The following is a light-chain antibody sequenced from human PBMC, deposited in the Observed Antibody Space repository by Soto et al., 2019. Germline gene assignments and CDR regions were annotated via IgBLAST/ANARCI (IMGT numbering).Light chain of an antibody. J-gene: IGLJ1*01. CDR2: AVS. Sequence: QSALTQPASVSGSPGQSITISCTGTSSDVGNYDYVSWYQQYPGKDPKLMIYAVSRRPSGVSNRFSGSTSGNTASLTISGLQAEDEADYYCTSSTPSSTYVFGTGTKLTVL. CDR1: SSDVGNYDY. CDR3: TSSTPSSTYV. V-gene: IGLV2-14*03.